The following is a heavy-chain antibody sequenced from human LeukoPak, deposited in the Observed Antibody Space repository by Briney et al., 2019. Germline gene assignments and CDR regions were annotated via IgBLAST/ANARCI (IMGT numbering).Heavy chain of an antibody. Sequence: SETLSLTCTVSGGSISSSSYYWGWIRQPPGKGLEWIGSIYYSGSTYYNPSLKSRVTISVDTSKNQFSLKLSSVTAADTAVYYCARDCANQGLQHWGQGTLITVSS. CDR3: ARDCANQGLQH. J-gene: IGHJ1*01. CDR1: GGSISSSSYY. V-gene: IGHV4-39*07. CDR2: IYYSGST.